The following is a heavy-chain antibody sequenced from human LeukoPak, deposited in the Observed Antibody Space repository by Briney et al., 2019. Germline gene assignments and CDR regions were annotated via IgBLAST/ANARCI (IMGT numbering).Heavy chain of an antibody. CDR3: ARNSGSYITTYYFDY. CDR1: GFTFSSYS. J-gene: IGHJ4*02. CDR2: ISSSSSYI. Sequence: GGSLRLSCAASGFTFSSYSMNWVRQAPGKGLEWVSSISSSSSYIYYADSVKGRFTISRDNAKNSLYLQMNSLRAEDTAVYYCARNSGSYITTYYFDYWGQGTLVTVSS. D-gene: IGHD1-26*01. V-gene: IGHV3-21*01.